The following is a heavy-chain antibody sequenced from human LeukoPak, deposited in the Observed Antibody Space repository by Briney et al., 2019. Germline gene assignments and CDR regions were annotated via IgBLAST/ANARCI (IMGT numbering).Heavy chain of an antibody. D-gene: IGHD6-6*01. CDR2: ISSSGSNI. CDR1: GFTFSDYY. CDR3: ARAFGQLAGDY. Sequence: GGSLRLSCAASGFTFSDYYMSWIRQAPGKGLEWVSYISSSGSNIYYADSVKGRFTIATDNAKNSLYLQMNSLRAEDTAVYYCARAFGQLAGDYWGQGTLVSVSS. V-gene: IGHV3-11*04. J-gene: IGHJ4*02.